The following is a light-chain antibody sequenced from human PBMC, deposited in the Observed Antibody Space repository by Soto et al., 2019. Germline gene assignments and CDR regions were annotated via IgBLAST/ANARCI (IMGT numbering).Light chain of an antibody. J-gene: IGKJ1*01. CDR1: QGISSY. Sequence: AIRRTQSPSSLSSSTGDRGTLTCRASQGISSYLAWYQQKPGKAPKLLSYAASTLQRGVPSRCRGSGSGTDFTLTINSLQPEDFETYYCQQSYSAPRTFGQGTKVDIK. CDR2: AAS. CDR3: QQSYSAPRT. V-gene: IGKV1-8*01.